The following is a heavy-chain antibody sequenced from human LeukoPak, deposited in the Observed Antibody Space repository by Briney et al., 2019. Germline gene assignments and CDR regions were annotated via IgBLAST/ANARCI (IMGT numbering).Heavy chain of an antibody. D-gene: IGHD6-19*01. CDR1: KFTFSHYG. CDR2: ISSDGSIK. Sequence: GGSLRLSCTASKFTFSHYGMQWVRQAPGKGLEWVAVISSDGSIKVYADSVKGRFTLSRDNSRNTVFLQMNSLRAEDTAVYYCARSRGSGWSYYFDYWGQGTLVTVSS. J-gene: IGHJ4*02. CDR3: ARSRGSGWSYYFDY. V-gene: IGHV3-30*03.